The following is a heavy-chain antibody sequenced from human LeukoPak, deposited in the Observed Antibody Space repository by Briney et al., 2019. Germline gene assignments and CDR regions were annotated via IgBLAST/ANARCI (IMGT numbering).Heavy chain of an antibody. J-gene: IGHJ4*02. CDR2: IIPIFGTA. D-gene: IGHD6-19*01. V-gene: IGHV1-69*13. Sequence: ASVKVSCKASGGTFSSYAISWVRQAPGQGLDWMGGIIPIFGTANYAQKFQGRVTITADESTSTAYMELSRLRSEDTAVYYCARGGVIAVAGFDYWGQGTLVTVSS. CDR1: GGTFSSYA. CDR3: ARGGVIAVAGFDY.